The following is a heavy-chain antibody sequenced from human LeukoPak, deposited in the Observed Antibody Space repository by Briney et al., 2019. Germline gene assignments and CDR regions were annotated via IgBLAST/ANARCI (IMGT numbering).Heavy chain of an antibody. Sequence: ASVKVSCKASGGTFSNYAISWVRQAPGQGLEWMGGIIPIFGTANYAQKFQGRVTITTDESTSTAYMELSSLRSEDTAVYYCARDLLGGDRGIYYYYYMDVWGKGTTVTVSS. V-gene: IGHV1-69*05. D-gene: IGHD3-10*01. CDR3: ARDLLGGDRGIYYYYYMDV. J-gene: IGHJ6*03. CDR1: GGTFSNYA. CDR2: IIPIFGTA.